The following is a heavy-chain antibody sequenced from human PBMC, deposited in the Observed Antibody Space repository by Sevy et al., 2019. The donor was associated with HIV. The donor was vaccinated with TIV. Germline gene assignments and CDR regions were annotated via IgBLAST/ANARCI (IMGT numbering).Heavy chain of an antibody. CDR3: AGGGGGSYELRAHFDY. J-gene: IGHJ4*02. V-gene: IGHV1-69*13. Sequence: ASVKVSCKASGGTFSSYAISWVRQAPGQGLEWMGGIIPIFGTANYAQKFQGRVTITADESTSTAYMELSSLRSEDTAVYYWAGGGGGSYELRAHFDYWGQGTLVTVSS. D-gene: IGHD1-26*01. CDR2: IIPIFGTA. CDR1: GGTFSSYA.